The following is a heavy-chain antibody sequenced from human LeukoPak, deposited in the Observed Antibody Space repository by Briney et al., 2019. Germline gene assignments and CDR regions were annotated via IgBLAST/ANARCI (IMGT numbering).Heavy chain of an antibody. CDR3: AREYYDSSGYYYDDY. CDR2: INTNTGNP. Sequence: ASVKVSCKASGGTFSSYAISWVRQAPGQGLEWMGWINTNTGNPTYAQGFTGRFVFSLDTSVSTAYLQISSLKAEDTAVYYCAREYYDSSGYYYDDYWGQGTLVTVSS. J-gene: IGHJ4*02. D-gene: IGHD3-22*01. CDR1: GGTFSSYA. V-gene: IGHV7-4-1*02.